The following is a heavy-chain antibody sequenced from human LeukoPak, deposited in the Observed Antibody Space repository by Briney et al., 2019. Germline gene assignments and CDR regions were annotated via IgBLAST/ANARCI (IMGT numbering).Heavy chain of an antibody. CDR1: GGSISSYY. CDR3: ARHDYGDDSNFDY. CDR2: IYYSGST. D-gene: IGHD4-17*01. Sequence: SETLSLTCTVSGGSISSYYWSWIRQPPGKGLEWIGYIYYSGSTNYNPSLKSRVTISVDTSKNQSSLKLSSVTAADTAVYYCARHDYGDDSNFDYWGQGTLVTVSS. V-gene: IGHV4-59*08. J-gene: IGHJ4*02.